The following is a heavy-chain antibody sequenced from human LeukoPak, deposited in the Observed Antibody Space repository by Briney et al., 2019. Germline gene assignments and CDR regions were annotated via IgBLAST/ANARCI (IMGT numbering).Heavy chain of an antibody. V-gene: IGHV1-8*01. CDR1: GYTFTSYD. D-gene: IGHD3-10*01. CDR3: ARAMVRGVIITRYYYMDV. CDR2: MNPNSGNT. J-gene: IGHJ6*03. Sequence: GASVKVSRKASGYTFTSYDINWVRQATGQGLEWMGWMNPNSGNTGYAQKFQGRVTMTRNTSISTAYMELSSLRSEDTAVYYCARAMVRGVIITRYYYMDVWGKGTTVTVSS.